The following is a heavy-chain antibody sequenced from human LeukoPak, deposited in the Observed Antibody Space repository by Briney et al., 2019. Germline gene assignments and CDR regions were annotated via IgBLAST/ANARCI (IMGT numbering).Heavy chain of an antibody. CDR1: GFTFSDYD. J-gene: IGHJ6*03. D-gene: IGHD5-12*01. Sequence: GGSLRLSCAASGFTFSDYDMNWVRQAPGQGLEWVSLFSSIGTYKYYADSVKGRFTISRDNSKNTLYLQMKSLRAEDTAVYYCAKGGGYEAQYYYYYLDVWGKGTTVTISS. V-gene: IGHV3-21*01. CDR3: AKGGGYEAQYYYYYLDV. CDR2: FSSIGTYK.